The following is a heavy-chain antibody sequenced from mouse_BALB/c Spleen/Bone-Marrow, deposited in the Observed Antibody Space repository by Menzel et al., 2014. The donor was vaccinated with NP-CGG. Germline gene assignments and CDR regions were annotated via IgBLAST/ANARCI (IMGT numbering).Heavy chain of an antibody. J-gene: IGHJ1*01. CDR3: ARILYWYFDV. V-gene: IGHV1-84*02. Sequence: LQESGPELVKPGASVKISCKASGYTFTDYYINRVKQKPGQGLEWIGWIYPGSGNTKYNEKFKGKATLTVDTSSSTAYMQLSSLTSEDTAVYFCARILYWYFDVWGAGTTVTVSS. CDR1: GYTFTDYY. CDR2: IYPGSGNT.